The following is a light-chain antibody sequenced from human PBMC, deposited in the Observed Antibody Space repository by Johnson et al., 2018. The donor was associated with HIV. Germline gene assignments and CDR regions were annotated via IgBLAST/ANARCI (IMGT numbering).Light chain of an antibody. V-gene: IGLV1-51*02. Sequence: QSVLTQPPSVSAAPEQKVTISCSVSSSNIGNNYVSWYQQLPGTAPKLLIYENNKRPSVIPDRFSGSKSGTSATLGITGLQTGDEADYYCGSWDSSLSAFFVFGTGTKVTVL. CDR1: SSNIGNNY. J-gene: IGLJ1*01. CDR2: ENN. CDR3: GSWDSSLSAFFV.